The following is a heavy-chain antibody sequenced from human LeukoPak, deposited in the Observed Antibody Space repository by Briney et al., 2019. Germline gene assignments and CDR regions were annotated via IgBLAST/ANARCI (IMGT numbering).Heavy chain of an antibody. Sequence: ASVKVSCKASGYTFTGYYMHWVRQAPGQGLEGMGGINPNSGGTNYAQKFQGRVTMTRDTSISTAYMELSRLRSDDSAVYYCARDRISYDYVCGSYRHSSFDYWGQGTLVTVSS. CDR1: GYTFTGYY. CDR2: INPNSGGT. CDR3: ARDRISYDYVCGSYRHSSFDY. J-gene: IGHJ4*02. D-gene: IGHD3-16*02. V-gene: IGHV1-2*02.